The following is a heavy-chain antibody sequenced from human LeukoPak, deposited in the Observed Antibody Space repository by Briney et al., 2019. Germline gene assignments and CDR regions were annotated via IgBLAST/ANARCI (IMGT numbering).Heavy chain of an antibody. V-gene: IGHV4-39*01. Sequence: SETLSLTCTVSGGSISSSSYYWGWIRQPPGKGLEWIGSMYNGGSTYYNPSLKSRVTISVDMSKNQFSLKLSSVTTADTAVYYCARHIREYRSGWYGFGYWGQGTLVTVSS. D-gene: IGHD6-19*01. CDR1: GGSISSSSYY. J-gene: IGHJ4*02. CDR2: MYNGGST. CDR3: ARHIREYRSGWYGFGY.